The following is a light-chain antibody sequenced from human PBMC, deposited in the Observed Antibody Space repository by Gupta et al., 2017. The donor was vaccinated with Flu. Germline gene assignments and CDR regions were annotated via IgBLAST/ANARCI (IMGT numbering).Light chain of an antibody. CDR1: QSVITW. CDR3: QHYSDYPWT. Sequence: GDRVTIKCRASQSVITWLAWYQQKPGKAPKLLIYQASILEGGVPSRFSGSGSGTEFTLTINSLQPDDFATYYCQHYSDYPWTFGQGTKVDIK. J-gene: IGKJ1*01. CDR2: QAS. V-gene: IGKV1-5*03.